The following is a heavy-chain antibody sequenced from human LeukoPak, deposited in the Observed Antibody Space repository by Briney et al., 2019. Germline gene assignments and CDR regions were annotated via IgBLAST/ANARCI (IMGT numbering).Heavy chain of an antibody. CDR2: IKEDGSEK. J-gene: IGHJ4*02. Sequence: PGGALRLSCAASGFTFSGSWMTWVRQAPGKGLEWVANIKEDGSEKFYVDSVKGRFTISRDNAKNSLYLQMNSLRAEGTAVYYCARDQRASPAPADYWGQGTLVTVSP. CDR3: ARDQRASPAPADY. V-gene: IGHV3-7*01. CDR1: GFTFSGSW.